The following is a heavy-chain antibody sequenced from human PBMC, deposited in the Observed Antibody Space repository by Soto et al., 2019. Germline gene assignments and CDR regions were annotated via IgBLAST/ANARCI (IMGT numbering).Heavy chain of an antibody. CDR3: ARPLGHCSGGSCYYYYYGMDV. V-gene: IGHV5-51*01. CDR2: IYPGDSDT. Sequence: GESLQISCKGSGYSFTSYWIGWVRQMPGKGLEWMGIIYPGDSDTRYSPSFQGQVTISADKSISTAYLQWSSLKASDTAMHYCARPLGHCSGGSCYYYYYGMDVWGQGTTVTVSS. J-gene: IGHJ6*02. D-gene: IGHD2-15*01. CDR1: GYSFTSYW.